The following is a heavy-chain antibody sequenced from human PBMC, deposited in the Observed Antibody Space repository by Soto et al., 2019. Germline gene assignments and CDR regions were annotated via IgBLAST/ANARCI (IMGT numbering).Heavy chain of an antibody. CDR1: GFSFNDYW. V-gene: IGHV3-74*01. CDR2: IHMAGRTT. CDR3: VREGLSGGCSNYGS. J-gene: IGHJ5*02. D-gene: IGHD1-26*01. Sequence: EVQLVESGGGLVQPGGSLRLSCAASGFSFNDYWMHWVRQAPGQGLLWVSRIHMAGRTTNYADSVQGIFTISRDNANNQLYRQMTSLRVEDTAVYYCVREGLSGGCSNYGSWVQGALVTVS.